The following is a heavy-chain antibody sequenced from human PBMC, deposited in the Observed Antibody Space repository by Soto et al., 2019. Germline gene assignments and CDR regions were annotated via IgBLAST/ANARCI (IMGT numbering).Heavy chain of an antibody. CDR1: GGTFSNYA. Sequence: SVKVSCKASGGTFSNYALSWVRQAPGQGLEWTGGIIPVFGPAHYAQKFQGRVTITADESTSTAYVELSSLRSEDTAVYYCARAGTGSYLNAFDVWGQGTMVTVSS. D-gene: IGHD1-26*01. CDR2: IIPVFGPA. V-gene: IGHV1-69*13. CDR3: ARAGTGSYLNAFDV. J-gene: IGHJ3*01.